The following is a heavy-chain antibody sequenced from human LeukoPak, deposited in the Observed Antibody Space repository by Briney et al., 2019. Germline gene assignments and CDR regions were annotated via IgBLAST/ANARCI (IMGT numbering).Heavy chain of an antibody. CDR1: GFTFDDYG. Sequence: GGSLRLSCAASGFTFDDYGMSWVRQAPGKGLEWVSVIYSCGSTYYADSVKGRFTISRDNSKNTLYLQMNSLRAEDTAVYYCARGQQLVSFDIWGQGTMVTVSS. D-gene: IGHD6-13*01. J-gene: IGHJ3*02. CDR2: IYSCGST. CDR3: ARGQQLVSFDI. V-gene: IGHV3-66*01.